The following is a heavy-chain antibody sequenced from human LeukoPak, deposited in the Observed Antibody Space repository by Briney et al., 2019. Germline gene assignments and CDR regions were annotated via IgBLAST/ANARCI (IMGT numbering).Heavy chain of an antibody. D-gene: IGHD6-19*01. CDR1: GFSFSQYA. V-gene: IGHV3-33*06. CDR2: IWFDGRQT. J-gene: IGHJ4*02. Sequence: PGGSLRLSCAASGFSFSQYAMHWVRQAPGKGLEWVAAIWFDGRQTFYADSVKGRFTISRDNSKNTLYLQMNSLRAEDTAFYYCVKDRTVAGTDARYYFDSWGQGALVTVSS. CDR3: VKDRTVAGTDARYYFDS.